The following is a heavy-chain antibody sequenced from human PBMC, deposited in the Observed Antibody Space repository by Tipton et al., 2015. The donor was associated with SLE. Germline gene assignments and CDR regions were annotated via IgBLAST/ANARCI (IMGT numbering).Heavy chain of an antibody. CDR2: IYYSGST. CDR1: GGSISSSSYY. V-gene: IGHV4-39*07. J-gene: IGHJ3*02. Sequence: TLSLTCTVSGGSISSSSYYWGWIRQPPGKGLEWIGSIYYSGSTYYNPPLKSRVTISVDTSKNQFSLKLSSVTAADTAVYYCARDKLCDIWGQGTMVTVSS. D-gene: IGHD5-18*01. CDR3: ARDKLCDI.